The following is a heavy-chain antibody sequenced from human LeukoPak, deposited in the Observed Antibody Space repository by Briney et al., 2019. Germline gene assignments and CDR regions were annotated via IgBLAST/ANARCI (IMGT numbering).Heavy chain of an antibody. J-gene: IGHJ4*02. CDR2: ISSGGGNK. Sequence: GGSLRLSCAASGFTFSSYAMHWVRQAPGKGLEWVAVISSGGGNKYYADSVKGRFTITRDNSKNTLYLQMNSLRAEDTAVYYCARSYYEYYYDSSGYYRPYFDYWGQGTLVTVSS. D-gene: IGHD3-22*01. CDR3: ARSYYEYYYDSSGYYRPYFDY. CDR1: GFTFSSYA. V-gene: IGHV3-30*04.